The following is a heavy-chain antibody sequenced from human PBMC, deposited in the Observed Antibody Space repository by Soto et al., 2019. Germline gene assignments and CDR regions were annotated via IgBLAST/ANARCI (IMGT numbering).Heavy chain of an antibody. CDR2: ISAHNGNT. Sequence: QVHLVQSGAEVKKPGASVKVSCQGSGYAFTTYGITWVRQAPGQGLEWMGWISAHNGNTNYAQKLQGRVTVTRDTSTSTAHMELRSLRYDDTAVYHCARGRYGDYWGQGALVTVSS. V-gene: IGHV1-18*01. CDR3: ARGRYGDY. CDR1: GYAFTTYG. J-gene: IGHJ4*02. D-gene: IGHD1-1*01.